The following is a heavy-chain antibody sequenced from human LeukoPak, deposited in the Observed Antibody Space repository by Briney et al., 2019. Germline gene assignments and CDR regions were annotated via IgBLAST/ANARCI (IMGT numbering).Heavy chain of an antibody. CDR1: GYTFTSYG. D-gene: IGHD3-22*01. J-gene: IGHJ4*02. Sequence: ASVKVSFKASGYTFTSYGISWVRQAPGQGLEWMGLINPRGGTTRYAQKFQGRVTMTRDTSTGTVYMELSGLRSEDTAMYYCARDRTHYYESSGYYSRWEYWGQGTLVTVSS. CDR3: ARDRTHYYESSGYYSRWEY. CDR2: INPRGGTT. V-gene: IGHV1-46*01.